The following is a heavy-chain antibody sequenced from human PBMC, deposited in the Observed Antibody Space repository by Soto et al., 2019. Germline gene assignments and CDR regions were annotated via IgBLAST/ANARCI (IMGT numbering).Heavy chain of an antibody. J-gene: IGHJ6*03. D-gene: IGHD3-3*01. Sequence: EVQLLESGGGLVQPGGSLRLSCAASGFTFSSYAMSSVRQAPGKGLEWVSAISGSGGSTYYADSVKGRFTISRDNSKNTLYLQMNSLRAEDTAVYYCAKSPTELRFLEWYYYYYMDVWGKGTTVTVSS. V-gene: IGHV3-23*01. CDR2: ISGSGGST. CDR3: AKSPTELRFLEWYYYYYMDV. CDR1: GFTFSSYA.